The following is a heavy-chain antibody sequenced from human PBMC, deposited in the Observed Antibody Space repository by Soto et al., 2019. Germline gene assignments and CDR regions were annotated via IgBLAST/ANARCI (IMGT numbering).Heavy chain of an antibody. CDR1: GGSFDITSSY. V-gene: IGHV4-39*02. CDR2: IYYSGST. D-gene: IGHD1-1*01. CDR3: ATVPIVGTKPYYFDS. Sequence: QLQLQESGPGLVKPSETLSLTCTVSGGSFDITSSYWAWVRQRPGKGLEWIAYIYYSGSTYYNPSLKSRSTITVDTSTNQLSLRLSSVTAADTAVYYCATVPIVGTKPYYFDSWGQGTLVTVSS. J-gene: IGHJ4*02.